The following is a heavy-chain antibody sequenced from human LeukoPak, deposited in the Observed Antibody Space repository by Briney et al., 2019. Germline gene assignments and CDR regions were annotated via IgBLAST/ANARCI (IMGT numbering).Heavy chain of an antibody. CDR1: GFTSSNYY. CDR2: ISSSGTTM. Sequence: PGGSLRLSCAASGFTSSNYYMSWIRQAPGKGLEWVSYISSSGTTMYYADSVKGRFIISRDNAKNSLFLQMNSLRAEDTAVYYCARGDYDKYGMDVWGQGTTVTVSS. J-gene: IGHJ6*02. V-gene: IGHV3-11*01. CDR3: ARGDYDKYGMDV.